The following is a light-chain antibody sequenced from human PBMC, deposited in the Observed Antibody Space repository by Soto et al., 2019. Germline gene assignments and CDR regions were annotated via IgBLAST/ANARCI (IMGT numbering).Light chain of an antibody. J-gene: IGKJ2*01. V-gene: IGKV3-20*01. CDR3: HQYGDSPYS. CDR1: QRISANY. CDR2: GSV. Sequence: VVLTQSPANLSLSLGERATLSCRATQRISANYIAWYQVKTGQAPRLLVHGSVTRAAGIPDRFSGTGSGADFTLTIARVEPEDFAVYCCHQYGDSPYSFGQGTKLESK.